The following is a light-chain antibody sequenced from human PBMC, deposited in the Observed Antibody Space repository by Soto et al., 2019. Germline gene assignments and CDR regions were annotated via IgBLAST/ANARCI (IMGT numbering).Light chain of an antibody. V-gene: IGKV3-20*01. CDR3: QQYDSSPPT. J-gene: IGKJ1*01. CDR1: QSVRSTY. CDR2: GAS. Sequence: EIVMTQSPVTLSVSPGERATLSCRASQSVRSTYLAWYQQKPGQAPRLLIYGASSRATAIPDRFSGSGSGTDFTLTISRLEPEDFAVYYCQQYDSSPPTFGQGTKVDIK.